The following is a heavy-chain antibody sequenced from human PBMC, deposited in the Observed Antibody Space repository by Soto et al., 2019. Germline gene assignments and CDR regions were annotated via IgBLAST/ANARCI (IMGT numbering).Heavy chain of an antibody. CDR1: GYTFTSYD. CDR2: MNPNSGNT. D-gene: IGHD6-13*01. Sequence: ASVKVSCKASGYTFTSYDINWVRQATGQGLEWMGWMNPNSGNTGYAQKFQGRVTMTRNTSISTAYMELSSLRSEDTAVYYCAGARASSSWFYYYYYGMDVWGQGTTVTVS. CDR3: AGARASSSWFYYYYYGMDV. J-gene: IGHJ6*02. V-gene: IGHV1-8*01.